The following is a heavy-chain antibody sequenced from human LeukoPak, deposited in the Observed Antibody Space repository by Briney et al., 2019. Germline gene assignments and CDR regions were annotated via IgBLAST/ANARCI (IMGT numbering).Heavy chain of an antibody. CDR1: GFTFSSYE. D-gene: IGHD3-10*02. Sequence: HAGGSLRLSCAASGFTFSSYEMNWVRHAPGKGREGVSYISSSGSTIYYADSVKGRFTISRDNAKNSLYLQMNSLRAEDTAVYYCAELGITMIGGVWGKGTTVTISS. J-gene: IGHJ6*04. CDR2: ISSSGSTI. V-gene: IGHV3-48*03. CDR3: AELGITMIGGV.